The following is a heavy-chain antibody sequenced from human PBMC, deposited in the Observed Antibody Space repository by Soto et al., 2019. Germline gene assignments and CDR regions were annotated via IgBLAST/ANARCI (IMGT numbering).Heavy chain of an antibody. V-gene: IGHV4-59*08. Sequence: SETLSLTCTVSGASISSYSWCWIRQPPGKGLEWIGYIYYSGSTNYNPSLKSRVTISVDTSKNQFSLKLSSVTAADTAVYYCARHMWDNWNYPYFDYWGQGTLVTVSS. D-gene: IGHD1-7*01. CDR1: GASISSYS. CDR3: ARHMWDNWNYPYFDY. J-gene: IGHJ4*02. CDR2: IYYSGST.